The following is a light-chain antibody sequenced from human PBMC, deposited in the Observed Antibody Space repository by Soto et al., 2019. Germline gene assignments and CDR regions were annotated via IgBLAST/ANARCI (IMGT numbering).Light chain of an antibody. CDR1: ERLTTN. J-gene: IGKJ4*01. CDR2: GTY. CDR3: QQYNKWPRT. Sequence: EIVMTQSPATLSVSPGEGVTLSCRASERLTTNLAWYQQSPGQAPRLLTYGTYTRATGIPTRFSGSGTGTEFTLTISSLESEDFAVYYCQQYNKWPRTFGGGTKVDI. V-gene: IGKV3D-15*01.